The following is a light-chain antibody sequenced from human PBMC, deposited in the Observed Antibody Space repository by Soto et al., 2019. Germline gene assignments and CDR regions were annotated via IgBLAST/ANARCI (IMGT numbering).Light chain of an antibody. J-gene: IGLJ2*01. Sequence: QSALTQPASVSGSPGQSITISCTGTSSDVGGYNCVSWYQHHPGKAPKLTIYDVNNRPSGVSNRFSGSKSGNTASLTISGLQAEDEADYYCSSYTSSSTPHVVFGGGTKLTVL. CDR3: SSYTSSSTPHVV. V-gene: IGLV2-14*03. CDR1: SSDVGGYNC. CDR2: DVN.